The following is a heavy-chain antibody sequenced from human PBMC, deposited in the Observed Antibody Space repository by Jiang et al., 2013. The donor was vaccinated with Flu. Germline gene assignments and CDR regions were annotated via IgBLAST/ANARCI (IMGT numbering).Heavy chain of an antibody. CDR2: IYYSGST. CDR3: ARENIVVVPAAIVWFDP. Sequence: GPGLVKPSETLSLTCTVSGGSISSYYWSWIRQPPGKGLEWIGYIYYSGSTNYNPSLKSRVTISVDTSKNQFSLKLSSVTAADTAVYYCARENIVVVPAAIVWFDPWGQGTLVTVSS. V-gene: IGHV4-59*01. CDR1: GGSISSYY. D-gene: IGHD2-2*01. J-gene: IGHJ5*02.